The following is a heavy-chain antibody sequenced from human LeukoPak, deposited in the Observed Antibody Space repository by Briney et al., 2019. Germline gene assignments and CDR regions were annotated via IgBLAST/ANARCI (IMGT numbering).Heavy chain of an antibody. Sequence: PGGSLRLSCAASGFTFSRYWMHWVRQASGKGLVWVSRINSDGSSTTYADSVKGRFTISRENAKNTLYLQMNSLRAEDTAVYYCARGAVWGGNCGDYWGQGTLVTVSS. D-gene: IGHD4-23*01. CDR2: INSDGSST. J-gene: IGHJ4*02. CDR1: GFTFSRYW. CDR3: ARGAVWGGNCGDY. V-gene: IGHV3-74*01.